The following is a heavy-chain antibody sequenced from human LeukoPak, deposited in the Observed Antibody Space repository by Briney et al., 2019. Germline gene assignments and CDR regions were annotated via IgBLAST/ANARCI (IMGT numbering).Heavy chain of an antibody. CDR1: GGSISSSSYY. CDR2: IYYSGST. D-gene: IGHD6-13*01. Sequence: SETLSLTCTVSGGSISSSSYYWGWIRQPPGKGLEWIGSIYYSGSTYYNPSLKSRVTISVDTSKNQFSLKLSSVTAADTAVYYCARLNRIAAAGPRHYWYFDLWGRGTLVTVSS. V-gene: IGHV4-39*07. J-gene: IGHJ2*01. CDR3: ARLNRIAAAGPRHYWYFDL.